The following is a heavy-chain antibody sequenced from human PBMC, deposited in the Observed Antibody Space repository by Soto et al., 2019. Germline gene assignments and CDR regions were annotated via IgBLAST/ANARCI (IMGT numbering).Heavy chain of an antibody. V-gene: IGHV3-11*05. CDR2: XXGXXXXX. Sequence: QLVESGGALVKPGGSLRLSCAASGFKFSDFFMSWIRQAPGKGLEWIGHXXGXXXXXXYVDXVRGRFTISRDNAKXXXXXXXXXXXXXXXXXXXXXXXXHYLEKRGPEGGQGTLVTVSS. CDR1: GFKFSDFF. J-gene: IGHJ4*02. CDR3: XXXXHYLEKRGPE. D-gene: IGHD3-10*01.